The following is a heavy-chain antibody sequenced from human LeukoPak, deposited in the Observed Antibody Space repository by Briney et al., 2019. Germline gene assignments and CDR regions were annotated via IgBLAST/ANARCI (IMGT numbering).Heavy chain of an antibody. Sequence: PSETLSLTCTVSGGSISSSDYYWGWIRQPPGEGLEWIGSNYYSGTTHYNPSLKSRVAVSLDTSKNQFSLKLSSVTAADTAVYYCARWSGITMIVEPWDYWGQGTLVTVSS. D-gene: IGHD3-22*01. CDR2: NYYSGTT. J-gene: IGHJ4*02. CDR1: GGSISSSDYY. CDR3: ARWSGITMIVEPWDY. V-gene: IGHV4-39*01.